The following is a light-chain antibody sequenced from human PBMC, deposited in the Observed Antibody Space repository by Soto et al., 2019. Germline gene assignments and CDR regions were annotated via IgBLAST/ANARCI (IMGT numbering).Light chain of an antibody. V-gene: IGKV3-20*01. CDR2: AAS. J-gene: IGKJ2*01. CDR3: QQYGSPPPYT. Sequence: ENVLTQSPVTLSLSPGERATLSCRASQSVTSNKVAWFQQKPGQAPRLLIRAASSRATGIPDRFSGSGSATDFTLTTSRLEPEDFAVYYCQQYGSPPPYTFGEGTKLEIK. CDR1: QSVTSNK.